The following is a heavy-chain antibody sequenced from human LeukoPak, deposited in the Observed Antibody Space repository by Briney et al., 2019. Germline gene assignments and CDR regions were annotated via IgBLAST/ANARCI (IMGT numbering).Heavy chain of an antibody. V-gene: IGHV3-30-3*01. Sequence: PGGSLRLSCAASGFTFSSYATHWVRQAPGKGLEWVAVISYDGSNKYYADSVKGRFTISRDNSKNTLYLQMNSLRAEDTAVYYCARGDSNLRAGGVNWFDPWGQGTLVTVSS. J-gene: IGHJ5*02. CDR1: GFTFSSYA. CDR2: ISYDGSNK. D-gene: IGHD4-11*01. CDR3: ARGDSNLRAGGVNWFDP.